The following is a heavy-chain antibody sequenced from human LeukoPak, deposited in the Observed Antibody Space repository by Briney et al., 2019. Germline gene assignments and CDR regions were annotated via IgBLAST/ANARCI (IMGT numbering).Heavy chain of an antibody. Sequence: GGSLRLSCAASGFTVSSNYAMSWVRQAPGKGLEWVSAVSGSGAIAYYTDSVKGRFTISRDNSKNTLYLQMSSLTAKDTAVYYCAKDRSIGTYYTFDSWGQGTLVTVSS. D-gene: IGHD1-26*01. CDR2: VSGSGAIA. CDR3: AKDRSIGTYYTFDS. V-gene: IGHV3-23*01. CDR1: GFTVSSNYA. J-gene: IGHJ4*02.